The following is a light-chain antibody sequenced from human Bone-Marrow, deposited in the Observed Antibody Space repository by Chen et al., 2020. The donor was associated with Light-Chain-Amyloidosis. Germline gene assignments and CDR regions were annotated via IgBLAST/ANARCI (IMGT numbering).Light chain of an antibody. V-gene: IGKV3-11*01. CDR3: QQSGNWPLA. J-gene: IGKJ4*01. Sequence: EIVLTQSPATVSLSPGERATLSCRASQSISNNLGWYRQRSGQAPRLLIYGAATRVTGIPARFSGSGSGTDFTLTISSLEPEDFAVYYCQQSGNWPLAFGGGTKVEIK. CDR2: GAA. CDR1: QSISNN.